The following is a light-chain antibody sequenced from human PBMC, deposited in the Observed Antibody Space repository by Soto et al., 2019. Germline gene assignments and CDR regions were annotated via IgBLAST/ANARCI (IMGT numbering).Light chain of an antibody. CDR1: QSVSSSY. Sequence: EIVLTQSPGTLSLSPGERATLSCRASQSVSSSYLVWYQQKPGQAPRLLIYGASSRATGIPDRFSGSGSGTDFTLTISRLEPEYFAVYYCQQYGSSLGYTFGQGTKLEIK. J-gene: IGKJ2*01. CDR3: QQYGSSLGYT. V-gene: IGKV3-20*01. CDR2: GAS.